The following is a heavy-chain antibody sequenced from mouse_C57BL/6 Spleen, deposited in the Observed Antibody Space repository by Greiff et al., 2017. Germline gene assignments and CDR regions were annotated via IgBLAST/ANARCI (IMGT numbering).Heavy chain of an antibody. Sequence: EVQLVESGGGLVQPGGSLSLSCAASGFTFTDYYMSWVRQPPGKALEWLGFIRNKANGYTTEYSASVKGRFTISRDNSQSILYLQMNALRAEDSATYYCARFHYGNYVDDWGQGTTLTVSS. J-gene: IGHJ2*01. V-gene: IGHV7-3*01. D-gene: IGHD2-1*01. CDR2: IRNKANGYTT. CDR3: ARFHYGNYVDD. CDR1: GFTFTDYY.